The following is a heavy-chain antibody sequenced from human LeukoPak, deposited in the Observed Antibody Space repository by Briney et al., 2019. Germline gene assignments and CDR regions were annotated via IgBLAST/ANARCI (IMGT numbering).Heavy chain of an antibody. D-gene: IGHD3-10*01. V-gene: IGHV1-46*01. CDR1: GYTFTSYY. Sequence: ASVKVSCKASGYTFTSYYMHWVRQAPGQGLEWMGIINPSGGSTSYAQKFQGRVTMTRDTSISTAYMELSRLRSDDTAVYYCARAPLTSLRGVRRDWFDPWGQGTLVTVSS. J-gene: IGHJ5*02. CDR3: ARAPLTSLRGVRRDWFDP. CDR2: INPSGGST.